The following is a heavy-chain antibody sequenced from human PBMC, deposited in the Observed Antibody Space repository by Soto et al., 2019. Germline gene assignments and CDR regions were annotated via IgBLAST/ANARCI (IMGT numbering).Heavy chain of an antibody. CDR1: GFTFSSYS. CDR3: AKGSDGDYSQNWFDP. D-gene: IGHD4-17*01. J-gene: IGHJ5*02. V-gene: IGHV3-23*01. CDR2: ISGSGGST. Sequence: PGGSLRLSCAASGFTFSSYSMSWVRQAPGKGLEWVSAISGSGGSTYYADSVKGRFTISRDNSKNTLYLQMNSLRAEDTAVYYCAKGSDGDYSQNWFDPWGQGTLVTVSS.